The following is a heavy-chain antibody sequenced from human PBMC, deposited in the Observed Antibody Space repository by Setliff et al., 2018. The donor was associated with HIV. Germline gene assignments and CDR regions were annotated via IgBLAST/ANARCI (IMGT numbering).Heavy chain of an antibody. CDR1: GGSLSGYH. CDR2: INYSGST. V-gene: IGHV4-34*01. CDR3: ARRGNSRYYYYGMDV. J-gene: IGHJ6*02. Sequence: SETLSLTCGVYGGSLSGYHWSWIRLPPGKGLEWIGEINYSGSTNYNPSLTSRVIILVDTSKNQFSLNLTSVTAADTAVYYCARRGNSRYYYYGMDVWGQGTTVTVSS. D-gene: IGHD2-21*02.